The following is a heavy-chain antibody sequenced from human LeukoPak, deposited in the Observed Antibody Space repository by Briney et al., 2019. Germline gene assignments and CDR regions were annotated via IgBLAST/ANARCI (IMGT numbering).Heavy chain of an antibody. J-gene: IGHJ4*02. CDR1: GFTFSNAW. D-gene: IGHD3-3*01. Sequence: AGSLRLSCAASGFTFSNAWRSWVRQAPGKGLEWIGRIKSKTDGGTTDYAAPVKGRFTISRDDSKNTLYLQMNSLKTEDTAVYYCTTEKPNYDFWSGYTDYWGQGTLVTVSS. CDR3: TTEKPNYDFWSGYTDY. V-gene: IGHV3-15*01. CDR2: IKSKTDGGTT.